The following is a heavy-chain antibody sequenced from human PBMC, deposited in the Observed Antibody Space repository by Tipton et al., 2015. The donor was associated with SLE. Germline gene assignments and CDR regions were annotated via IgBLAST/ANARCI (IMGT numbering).Heavy chain of an antibody. CDR3: ASNSGTYYYYYYMDV. Sequence: TLSLTCTVSGGSISSSSYYWGWIRQPPGKGLEWIGYIYSSGSANYNPSLKSRATISVDTSKNQFSLKLSSVTAADTAIYYCASNSGTYYYYYYMDVWGKGTTVTVSS. J-gene: IGHJ6*03. CDR2: IYSSGSA. V-gene: IGHV4-61*05. D-gene: IGHD1-26*01. CDR1: GGSISSSSYY.